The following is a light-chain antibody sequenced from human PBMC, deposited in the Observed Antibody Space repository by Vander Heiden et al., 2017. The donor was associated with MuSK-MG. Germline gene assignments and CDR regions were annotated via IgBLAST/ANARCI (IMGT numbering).Light chain of an antibody. J-gene: IGLJ3*02. CDR1: SSNIGAGYD. Sequence: QSVLTQPPSVSGAPGQRVTISCTGSSSNIGAGYDVHWYQQLPGTAPKVGSTGNSNRPSGVPDRFSCSKSGTSASLAITGLQAGDEADYYCHSYDSSLSGFWVFGGGTKLTVL. CDR3: HSYDSSLSGFWV. CDR2: GNS. V-gene: IGLV1-40*01.